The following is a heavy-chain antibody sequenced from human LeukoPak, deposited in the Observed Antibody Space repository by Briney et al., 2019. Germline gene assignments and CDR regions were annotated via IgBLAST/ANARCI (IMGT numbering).Heavy chain of an antibody. V-gene: IGHV1-24*01. J-gene: IGHJ5*02. CDR2: FDPEDGET. CDR1: GYTFISYY. Sequence: ASVKVSCTASGYTFISYYLHWVRQAPGQGLEWMGGFDPEDGETIYAQKFQGRVTMTEDTSTDTAYMELSSLRSEDTAVYYCATVATWGQGTLVTVSS. CDR3: ATVAT.